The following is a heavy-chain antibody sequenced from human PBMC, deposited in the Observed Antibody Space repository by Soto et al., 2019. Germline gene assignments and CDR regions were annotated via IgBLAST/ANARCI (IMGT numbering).Heavy chain of an antibody. D-gene: IGHD1-1*01. V-gene: IGHV5-51*01. J-gene: IGHJ4*02. Sequence: GESLKISCEGSGYSFAKYWIAWVRQMPGKGLEWMGIINPGESETRYDPSSQGQVTISADKSINTAYLQRSSLKASDPAMYFCARPESTGRLTAFASWAQGPLATFSS. CDR3: ARPESTGRLTAFAS. CDR1: GYSFAKYW. CDR2: INPGESET.